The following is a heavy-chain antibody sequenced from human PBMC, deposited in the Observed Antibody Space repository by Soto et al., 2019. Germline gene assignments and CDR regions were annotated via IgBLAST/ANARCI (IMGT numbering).Heavy chain of an antibody. CDR2: IYHSGST. V-gene: IGHV4-30-2*01. Sequence: QLQLQESGSGLVKPSQTLSLTCAVSGGSISSGGYSWSWIRQPPGKGLEWIGYIYHSGSTYYNPSLKSRVTISVDRSKNQFSLKLSSVTAADTAVYYCAREGDYDSSGYAPYFDYWGQGTLVTVSS. CDR1: GGSISSGGYS. CDR3: AREGDYDSSGYAPYFDY. D-gene: IGHD3-22*01. J-gene: IGHJ4*02.